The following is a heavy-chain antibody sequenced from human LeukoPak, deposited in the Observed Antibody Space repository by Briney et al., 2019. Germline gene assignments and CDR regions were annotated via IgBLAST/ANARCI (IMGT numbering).Heavy chain of an antibody. D-gene: IGHD2-2*01. J-gene: IGHJ4*02. V-gene: IGHV4-34*01. CDR3: ARGLRGGVVVPAAIPIGY. Sequence: SETLSLTCAVYGVSFSGYYWSWIRQPPGKGLEWIGEINHSGSTNYNPSLKSRVTISVDTSKNQFSLKLSSVTAADTAVYYCARGLRGGVVVPAAIPIGYWGQGTLVTVSS. CDR1: GVSFSGYY. CDR2: INHSGST.